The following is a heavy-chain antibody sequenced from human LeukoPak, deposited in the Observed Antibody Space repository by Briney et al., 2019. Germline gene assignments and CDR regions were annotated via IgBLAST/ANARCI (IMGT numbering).Heavy chain of an antibody. J-gene: IGHJ4*02. D-gene: IGHD3-22*01. CDR2: VYYSGST. CDR3: ARLTYYYDSSGYYWAPSYFDY. Sequence: PSETLSLTCTVSGVSISRTTYYWAWIRQPPGKGLEWLGSVYYSGSTNYNPSLKSRVTISVDTSKNQFSLKLSSVTAADTAVYYCARLTYYYDSSGYYWAPSYFDYWGQGTLVTVSS. CDR1: GVSISRTTYY. V-gene: IGHV4-39*07.